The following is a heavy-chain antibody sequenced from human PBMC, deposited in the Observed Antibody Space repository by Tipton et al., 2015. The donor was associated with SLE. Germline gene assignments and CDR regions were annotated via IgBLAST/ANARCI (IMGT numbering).Heavy chain of an antibody. Sequence: LRLSCAASGFTFSDYYMSWIRQPPGKGLEWIGEINHTGSTNYIPSLKSRVTISVDTSKNQFSLKLSSVTAADTAVYYCARTGYSSSWLYFQHWGQGTLVTVSS. CDR1: GFTFSDYY. CDR3: ARTGYSSSWLYFQH. V-gene: IGHV4-34*01. D-gene: IGHD6-13*01. CDR2: INHTGST. J-gene: IGHJ1*01.